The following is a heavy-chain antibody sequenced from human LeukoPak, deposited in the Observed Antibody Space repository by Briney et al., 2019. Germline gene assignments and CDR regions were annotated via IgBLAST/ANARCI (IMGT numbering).Heavy chain of an antibody. J-gene: IGHJ4*02. CDR1: GFTFSSYW. CDR2: IASDGSGT. D-gene: IGHD4-23*01. V-gene: IGHV3-74*01. Sequence: QPGGSLRLSCAASGFTFSSYWMNWVRQAPGKGLVWVSRIASDGSGTTYADSVKGRFSIPRDNAKNTLYLQMNSLRVEDTAVYYCARGRPHGNDYWGQGTLVTVSS. CDR3: ARGRPHGNDY.